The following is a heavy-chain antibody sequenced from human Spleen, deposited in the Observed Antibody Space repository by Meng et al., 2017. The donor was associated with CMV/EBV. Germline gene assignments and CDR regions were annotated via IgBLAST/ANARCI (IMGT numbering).Heavy chain of an antibody. CDR2: ISHSGDT. D-gene: IGHD1-26*01. CDR1: GGSMSSYSW. J-gene: IGHJ4*02. CDR3: ARELSGGFHLDS. Sequence: VSGGSMSSYSWHSGCRQYPGKGLECIAEISHSGDTNSNPSLKNRVTVSVDKSRRHFALTLHSVTVADTGIYFCARELSGGFHLDSWGQGTLVTVSS. V-gene: IGHV4-4*01.